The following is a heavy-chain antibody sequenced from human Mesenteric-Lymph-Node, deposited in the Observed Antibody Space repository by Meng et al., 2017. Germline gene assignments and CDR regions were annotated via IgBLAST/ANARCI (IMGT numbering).Heavy chain of an antibody. CDR2: IYYSGST. D-gene: IGHD3-22*01. CDR1: GGSISSGDYY. V-gene: IGHV4-30-4*01. J-gene: IGHJ2*01. Sequence: QPQEAGPGLVKPSQTLSLTCTVSGGSISSGDYYWSWIRQPPGKGLEWIGYIYYSGSTYYNPSLKSRVTISVDTSKNQFSLKLSSVTAADTAVYYCARGYYDSSGYGYWYFDLWGRGTLVTVSS. CDR3: ARGYYDSSGYGYWYFDL.